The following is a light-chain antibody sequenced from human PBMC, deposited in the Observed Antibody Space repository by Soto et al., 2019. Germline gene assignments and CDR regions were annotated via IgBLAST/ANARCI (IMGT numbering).Light chain of an antibody. J-gene: IGKJ2*01. V-gene: IGKV3-20*01. CDR3: QQYGSSPGYT. CDR1: QSVSSSY. CDR2: GAS. Sequence: EIVLTQSPGTLSLSPGERATLSCRASQSVSSSYLAWYQQKPGQAPRLLIYGASGRATGIPDRFSGSGSGTYFTLTIRRLEPEDFAVYYCQQYGSSPGYTFGQGTKLEIK.